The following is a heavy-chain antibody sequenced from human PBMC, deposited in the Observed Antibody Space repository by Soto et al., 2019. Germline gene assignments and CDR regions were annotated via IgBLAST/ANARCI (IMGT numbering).Heavy chain of an antibody. D-gene: IGHD3-3*01. J-gene: IGHJ4*02. Sequence: SETLSLTCTVSGGSISSYYWSWIRQPPGKGLEWIGYIYYSGSTNYNPSLKSRVTISVDTSKNQFSLKLSSVTAADTAVYYCARANYDFWSGYSGNFDYWGQGTLVTASS. CDR2: IYYSGST. CDR3: ARANYDFWSGYSGNFDY. V-gene: IGHV4-59*01. CDR1: GGSISSYY.